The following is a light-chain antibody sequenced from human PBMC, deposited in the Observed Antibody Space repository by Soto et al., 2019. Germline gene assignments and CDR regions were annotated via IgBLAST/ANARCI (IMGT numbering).Light chain of an antibody. CDR3: SSYAGSNNVV. J-gene: IGLJ2*01. V-gene: IGLV2-8*01. CDR1: SSDVGGYNY. Sequence: QSALTQPPSASGCPGQSVTISCTGTSSDVGGYNYVSWYQQHPGKAPKLMIYEVSKRPSGVPDRFSGCKSGNTASLTVSGLQAEDEADYYCSSYAGSNNVVFGGGTKLTVL. CDR2: EVS.